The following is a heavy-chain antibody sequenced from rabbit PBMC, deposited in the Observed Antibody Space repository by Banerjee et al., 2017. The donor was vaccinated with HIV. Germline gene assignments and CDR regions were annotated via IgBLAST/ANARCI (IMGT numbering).Heavy chain of an antibody. D-gene: IGHD2-1*01. CDR3: ARDGRGIYDDYGDYYFTL. V-gene: IGHV1S43*01. Sequence: QEQLEESGGDLVKPGASLTLTCKTSGFTLINYWICWVRQAPGKGLELIACIYGGKSGTTWYANWVNGRFTISSSTSLNSVDLRMTSLTAADTATYFCARDGRGIYDDYGDYYFTLWGPGTLVTVS. CDR1: GFTLINYW. CDR2: IYGGKSGTT. J-gene: IGHJ4*01.